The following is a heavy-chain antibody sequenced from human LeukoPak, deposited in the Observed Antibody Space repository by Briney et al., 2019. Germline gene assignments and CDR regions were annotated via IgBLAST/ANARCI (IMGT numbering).Heavy chain of an antibody. CDR1: GGSISSSNW. D-gene: IGHD3-9*01. V-gene: IGHV4-4*02. J-gene: IGHJ4*02. CDR2: IYHSGST. CDR3: SRSTYYDILTGRDY. Sequence: SETLSLTCAVSGGSISSSNWWSWVSQPPGKGLEWIGKIYHSGSTNYNPSLKSRVTISVDKSKNQFSLKLSSVTAADTAVYYCSRSTYYDILTGRDYWGQGTLVTVSS.